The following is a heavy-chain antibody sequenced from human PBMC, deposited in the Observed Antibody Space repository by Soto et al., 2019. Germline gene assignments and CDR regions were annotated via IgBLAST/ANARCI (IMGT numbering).Heavy chain of an antibody. V-gene: IGHV3-33*01. CDR1: GFTFSTYG. Sequence: PGGSLRLSCAASGFTFSTYGMHWVRQAPGTGLEWVAVIWYDGSHKDYVESVKGRFTISRDNSKNTLYLQMNSLRVEDTAVYYCARAVGPFDYWGQGTLVTVSS. J-gene: IGHJ4*02. CDR2: IWYDGSHK. D-gene: IGHD1-26*01. CDR3: ARAVGPFDY.